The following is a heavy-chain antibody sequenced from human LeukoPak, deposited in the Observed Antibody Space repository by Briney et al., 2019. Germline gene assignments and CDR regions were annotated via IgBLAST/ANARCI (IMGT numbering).Heavy chain of an antibody. CDR3: PRDLPDGAFGY. CDR1: GGTFSSYA. Sequence: ASVKVSCKASGGTFSSYAISWVRQAPGQGLEWMGRIIPIFGTANYAQKFQGRVTITADKSTSTAYMELSSLRSEDTAVYYCPRDLPDGAFGYWGQGTLVTVSS. V-gene: IGHV1-69*06. CDR2: IIPIFGTA. D-gene: IGHD3-16*01. J-gene: IGHJ4*02.